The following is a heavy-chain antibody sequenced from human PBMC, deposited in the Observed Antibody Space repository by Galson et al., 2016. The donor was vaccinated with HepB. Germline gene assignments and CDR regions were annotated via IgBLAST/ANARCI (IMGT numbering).Heavy chain of an antibody. J-gene: IGHJ3*02. CDR1: GFTFSTYS. D-gene: IGHD3-3*01. CDR2: ISGSRTYI. Sequence: SLRLSCAASGFTFSTYSMNWVRQAPGKGLGWVSSISGSRTYIYYADSVKGRFIISRDNSENSLYLQMNSLRAEDTAVYYCARDVRSLWSAYSAQGAFDIWGQGTKVTVSS. CDR3: ARDVRSLWSAYSAQGAFDI. V-gene: IGHV3-21*01.